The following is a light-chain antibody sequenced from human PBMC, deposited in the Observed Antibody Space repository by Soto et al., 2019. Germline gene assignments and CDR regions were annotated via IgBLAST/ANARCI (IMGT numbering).Light chain of an antibody. Sequence: EIVMTQSPATLSVSPGERATLSCRASQSVSSNLAWYQQKPGQAPRLLIYGASTRVAGFPARFSGSGSGTEFTLAISSLQSKDFAVYYCQQYNNWPPLTFGGGTKVEIK. J-gene: IGKJ4*01. CDR3: QQYNNWPPLT. CDR2: GAS. CDR1: QSVSSN. V-gene: IGKV3-15*01.